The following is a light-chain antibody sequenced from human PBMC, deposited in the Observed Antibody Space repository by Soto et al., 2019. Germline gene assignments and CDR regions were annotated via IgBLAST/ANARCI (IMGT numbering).Light chain of an antibody. CDR2: DVS. CDR1: QTIDTW. J-gene: IGKJ1*01. CDR3: QQYNSYPLT. Sequence: DIQMTQSPSTLSASVGDRVTITCRASQTIDTWLAWYQQKPGKAPKVLIYDVSTLESGVPSRFSGSGSGTEFTLTVSSLQPDDFATYYCQQYNSYPLTFGQGTKVEIK. V-gene: IGKV1-5*01.